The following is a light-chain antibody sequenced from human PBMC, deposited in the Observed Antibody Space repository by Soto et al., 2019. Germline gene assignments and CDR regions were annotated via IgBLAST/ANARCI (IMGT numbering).Light chain of an antibody. Sequence: EVVMRQSPATLSVSPGERATLSFRASQSVSSNLAWYQQKPGQAPRLLIYGASGRATGLPARFSGSGSGTEFTLTISSLQSEDLAVYYCHQYHNWPQTFGQGTNVDI. CDR2: GAS. V-gene: IGKV3-15*01. CDR3: HQYHNWPQT. J-gene: IGKJ1*01. CDR1: QSVSSN.